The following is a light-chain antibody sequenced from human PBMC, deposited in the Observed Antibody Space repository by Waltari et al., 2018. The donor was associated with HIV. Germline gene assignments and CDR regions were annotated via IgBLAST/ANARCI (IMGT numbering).Light chain of an antibody. CDR2: GAS. CDR1: QGISTW. Sequence: DIQMTQSPGYMSAFGGDRVTITCRASQGISTWLAWYQQKPGKVPQLLIHGASSLHSGVPSRFNGSGSGTQFSLTISRLQSEDFATYYCQQTNGLPLTFGGGTTV. J-gene: IGKJ4*01. V-gene: IGKV1-12*01. CDR3: QQTNGLPLT.